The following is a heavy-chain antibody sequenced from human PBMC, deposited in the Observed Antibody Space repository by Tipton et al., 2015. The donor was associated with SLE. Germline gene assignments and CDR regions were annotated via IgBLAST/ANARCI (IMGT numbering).Heavy chain of an antibody. CDR1: GYTFISYG. J-gene: IGHJ4*02. Sequence: QLVQSGAEVKKPGASVKVSCKASGYTFISYGISWVRQAPGQGLEWMGRINPNSGDTKYAPKFQGRVTMTRDTSISTAYMALSSLGSDDTAMYYCARDGGGFDYWGQGTLVTVSS. D-gene: IGHD3-16*01. CDR3: ARDGGGFDY. CDR2: INPNSGDT. V-gene: IGHV1-2*06.